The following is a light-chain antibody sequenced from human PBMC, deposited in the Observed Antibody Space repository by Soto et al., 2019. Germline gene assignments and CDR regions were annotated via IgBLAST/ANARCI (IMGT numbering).Light chain of an antibody. Sequence: VLTQSPATLSVSPGERVTLSCRASANVGTNVAWYQQRPGQAPRLLIYDSSTRATGIPNTVSGSGSMTDFTLTISSLHPEESAVYYCQQYNNWGLSFGGGTKVEI. V-gene: IGKV3D-15*01. CDR2: DSS. CDR1: ANVGTN. CDR3: QQYNNWGLS. J-gene: IGKJ4*01.